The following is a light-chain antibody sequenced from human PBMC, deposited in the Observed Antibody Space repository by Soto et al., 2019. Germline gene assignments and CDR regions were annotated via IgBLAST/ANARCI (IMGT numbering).Light chain of an antibody. J-gene: IGKJ1*01. CDR3: QQTYNTPWT. CDR1: PSISTY. CDR2: AAS. Sequence: DIHVTQSPSSLSAYVGDRVTITCRASPSISTYLNWYHQKPGKAPKLLIYAASSLQSGVPSRFSGSGSGTDFALTISSLQPEDFATYYCQQTYNTPWTFGQGTKVDSK. V-gene: IGKV1-39*01.